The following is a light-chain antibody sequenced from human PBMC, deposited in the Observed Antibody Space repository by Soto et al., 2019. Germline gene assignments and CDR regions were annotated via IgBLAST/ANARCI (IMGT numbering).Light chain of an antibody. CDR2: GPS. V-gene: IGKV3-15*01. J-gene: IGKJ1*01. Sequence: EIVLTQSPATLSLSSGEVVTLSFRASQSVSYNLAWYQQKPGQAPRLLIYGPSTRATGIPARFSGSGSGTEFTLTISSLQSEDFALYYCQQYNNWPRTFGQGTKVDI. CDR1: QSVSYN. CDR3: QQYNNWPRT.